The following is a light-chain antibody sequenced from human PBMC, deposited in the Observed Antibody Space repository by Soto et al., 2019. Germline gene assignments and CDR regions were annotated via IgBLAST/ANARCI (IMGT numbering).Light chain of an antibody. J-gene: IGLJ3*02. CDR1: ISDVAYYDL. CDR2: QVS. Sequence: QSALTQPPSVSGSPGQSVTISCTGTISDVAYYDLVSWYQQPPGTAPKLLIYQVSNRPSGVPDRFSGSKSGNTASLTISGLQAEDEADYYCCSYAGSYNLGVFGGGTKVTVL. CDR3: CSYAGSYNLGV. V-gene: IGLV2-18*02.